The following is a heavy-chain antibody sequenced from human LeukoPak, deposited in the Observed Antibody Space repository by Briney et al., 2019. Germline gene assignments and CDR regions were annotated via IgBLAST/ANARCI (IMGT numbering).Heavy chain of an antibody. V-gene: IGHV3-74*01. D-gene: IGHD5-12*01. CDR1: GFTFSSYW. CDR2: INGNGRNI. J-gene: IGHJ4*02. CDR3: ARDLDEWLRSVGY. Sequence: PGGSLRLSCVASGFTFSSYWMHWVRQDPRKGLVWVSRINGNGRNINYADSVRGRFTISRDNAKNTLYLQMNSLRAEDTAVYYCARDLDEWLRSVGYWGQGTLITVSS.